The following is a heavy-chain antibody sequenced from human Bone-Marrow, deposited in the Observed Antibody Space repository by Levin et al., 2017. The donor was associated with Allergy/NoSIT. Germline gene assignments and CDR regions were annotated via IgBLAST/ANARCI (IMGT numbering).Heavy chain of an antibody. CDR2: ISYDGSNK. CDR1: GFTFSSYA. CDR3: ASGLIAPPRGYFDY. Sequence: GGSLRLSCAASGFTFSSYAMHWVRQAPGKGLEWVAVISYDGSNKYYADSVKGRFTISRDNSKNTLYLQINSLRAEDTAVYYCASGLIAPPRGYFDYWGQGTLVTVSS. J-gene: IGHJ4*02. D-gene: IGHD2/OR15-2a*01. V-gene: IGHV3-30-3*01.